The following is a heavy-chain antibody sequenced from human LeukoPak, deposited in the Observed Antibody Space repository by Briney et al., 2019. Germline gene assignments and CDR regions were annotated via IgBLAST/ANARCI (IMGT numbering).Heavy chain of an antibody. CDR2: VSYSGRT. V-gene: IGHV4-59*08. CDR1: GXSISNYY. Sequence: SETLSLTCTVSGXSISNYYWSWIRQPPGKGQECIGYVSYSGRTNHNPSLKSRVPISADTSKNQFSLKLTSVTAADTAVYYCARRERGAENLDYWGQGILVTVSS. CDR3: ARRERGAENLDY. J-gene: IGHJ4*02. D-gene: IGHD1-1*01.